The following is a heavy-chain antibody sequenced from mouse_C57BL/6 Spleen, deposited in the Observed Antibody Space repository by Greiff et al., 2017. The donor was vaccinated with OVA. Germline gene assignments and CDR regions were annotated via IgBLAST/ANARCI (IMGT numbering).Heavy chain of an antibody. CDR1: GYTFTDYY. Sequence: LLEPGPVLVKPGASVKMSCKASGYTFTDYYMNWVKQSHGKSLEWIGVINPYNGGTSYNQKFKGKATLTVDKSSSTAYMELNSLTSEDSAVYYCAREEESNGFAYWGQGTLVTVSA. CDR3: AREEESNGFAY. CDR2: INPYNGGT. V-gene: IGHV1-19*01. D-gene: IGHD2-5*01. J-gene: IGHJ3*01.